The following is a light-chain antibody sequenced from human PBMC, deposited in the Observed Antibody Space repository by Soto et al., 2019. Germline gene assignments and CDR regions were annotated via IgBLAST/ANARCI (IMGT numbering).Light chain of an antibody. V-gene: IGKV3-11*01. J-gene: IGKJ4*01. Sequence: EIVLTQSPAILSWSPGERATPSCRASQSVSRYLAWYQQKPGQAPRLLIYDASNRTNGIPARFSGSGSGTDFTLTISSLEPEDFAIYYCQQRTNRPITFGGGTKVEIK. CDR1: QSVSRY. CDR2: DAS. CDR3: QQRTNRPIT.